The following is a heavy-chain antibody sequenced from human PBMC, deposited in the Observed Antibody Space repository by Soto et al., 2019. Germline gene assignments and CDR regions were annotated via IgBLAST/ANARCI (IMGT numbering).Heavy chain of an antibody. CDR3: ARGYCSSTSCYTPLSYYYYGMDV. Sequence: SESLSLTCTVSGGSISSGGYYWSWIRQHPGKGLEWTGYIYYSGSTYYNPSLKSRVTISVDTSKNQFSLKLSSVTAADTAVYYCARGYCSSTSCYTPLSYYYYGMDVWGQGTTVTVSS. J-gene: IGHJ6*02. CDR2: IYYSGST. V-gene: IGHV4-31*03. D-gene: IGHD2-2*02. CDR1: GGSISSGGYY.